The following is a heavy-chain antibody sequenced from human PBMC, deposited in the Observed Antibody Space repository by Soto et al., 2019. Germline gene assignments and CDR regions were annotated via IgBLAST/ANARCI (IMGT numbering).Heavy chain of an antibody. CDR2: IIPIHGIT. D-gene: IGHD2-15*01. CDR3: ARDRDVVVVAAKPGWYYYYMDV. V-gene: IGHV1-69*04. CDR1: GGTFSSYT. J-gene: IGHJ6*03. Sequence: VASVKVSCKASGGTFSSYTISWVRQAPGQGLEWMGRIIPIHGITNYAQKFQGRVTMTTDTSTSTAYMELRSLRSDDTAVYYCARDRDVVVVAAKPGWYYYYMDVWGKGTTVTVSS.